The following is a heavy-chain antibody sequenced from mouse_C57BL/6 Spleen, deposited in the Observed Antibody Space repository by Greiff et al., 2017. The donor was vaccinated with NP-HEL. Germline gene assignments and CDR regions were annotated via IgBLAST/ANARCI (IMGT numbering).Heavy chain of an antibody. CDR2: ISSGSSTI. J-gene: IGHJ3*01. Sequence: EVMLVESGGGLVKPGGSLKLSCAASGFTFSDYGMHWVRQAPEKGLEWVACISSGSSTIYYADTAKGRFTISRDNAKNTLFLQMTSLRSEDTAMYYCARRRSPNWDEDGFAYWGQGTLVTVSA. CDR3: ARRRSPNWDEDGFAY. V-gene: IGHV5-17*01. D-gene: IGHD4-1*01. CDR1: GFTFSDYG.